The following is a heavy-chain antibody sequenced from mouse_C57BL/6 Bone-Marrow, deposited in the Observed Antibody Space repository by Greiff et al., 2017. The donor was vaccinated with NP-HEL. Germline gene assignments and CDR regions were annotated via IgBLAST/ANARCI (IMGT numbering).Heavy chain of an antibody. J-gene: IGHJ4*01. CDR3: AREDPYYYGSSYNYAMDY. CDR2: ISDGGSYT. V-gene: IGHV5-4*01. D-gene: IGHD1-1*01. Sequence: DVQLVESGGGLVKPGGSLKLSCAASGFTFSSYAMSWVRQTPEKRLEWVATISDGGSYTYYPDNVKGRFTISRDNAKNNLYLQMSHLKSEDTAMYYCAREDPYYYGSSYNYAMDYWGQGTSVTVSS. CDR1: GFTFSSYA.